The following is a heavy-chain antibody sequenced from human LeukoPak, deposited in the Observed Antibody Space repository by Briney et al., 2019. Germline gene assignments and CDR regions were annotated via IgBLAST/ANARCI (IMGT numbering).Heavy chain of an antibody. J-gene: IGHJ3*01. V-gene: IGHV3-30*01. CDR3: ARSWSERVGAIFEGSFDV. CDR2: MSFDGKA. D-gene: IGHD1-26*01. Sequence: GGSLRLSCAASGFTFSSYWMNWARQAPGKGLEWVALMSFDGKAFYADSVRGRFTMSRDISNNTLDLQMNSLRSDDTALYFCARSWSERVGAIFEGSFDVWGPGTMVSVSS. CDR1: GFTFSSYW.